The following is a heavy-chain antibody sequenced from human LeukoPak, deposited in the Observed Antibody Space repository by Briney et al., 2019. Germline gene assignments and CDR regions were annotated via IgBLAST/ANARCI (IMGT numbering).Heavy chain of an antibody. CDR2: IKQDGSEK. CDR3: ARTSSYYDFWSGYVFDY. V-gene: IGHV3-7*01. Sequence: GGSLRLSCAASGFTFSSYWMSWVRQAPGKGLEWVANIKQDGSEKYYVDSVKGRFTISRDNAKNSLYLQMNSLRAEDTAVYYCARTSSYYDFWSGYVFDYWGQGTLVTVSS. D-gene: IGHD3-3*01. J-gene: IGHJ4*02. CDR1: GFTFSSYW.